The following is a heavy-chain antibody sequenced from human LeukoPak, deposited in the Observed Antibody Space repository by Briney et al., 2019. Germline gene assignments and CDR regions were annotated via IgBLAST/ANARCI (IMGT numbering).Heavy chain of an antibody. CDR1: GFTFTTYW. V-gene: IGHV3-74*01. Sequence: GGSLRLSCAASGFTFTTYWMHWVRQAPGKGLVWVSHINSDGSITSYADSVKGRFTISRDNAKNTLYLQMNSLRAEDTAVYYCTRAYSGSPVHWGQGTLVTVSS. CDR2: INSDGSIT. D-gene: IGHD1-26*01. CDR3: TRAYSGSPVH. J-gene: IGHJ4*02.